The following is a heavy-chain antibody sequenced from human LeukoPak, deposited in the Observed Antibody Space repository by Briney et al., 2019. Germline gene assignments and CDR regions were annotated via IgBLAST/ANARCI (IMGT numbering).Heavy chain of an antibody. D-gene: IGHD5-18*01. J-gene: IGHJ6*03. CDR1: GYTFTSYG. CDR2: ISAYNGNT. V-gene: IGHV1-18*01. CDR3: ARCHGRGYSYGYLYYYYYMDV. Sequence: ASVKVSCKASGYTFTSYGISWVRQAPGQGLERMGWISAYNGNTNYAQKLQGRVTMTTDTSTSTAYMELRSLRSDDTAVYYCARCHGRGYSYGYLYYYYYMDVWGKGTTVTVSS.